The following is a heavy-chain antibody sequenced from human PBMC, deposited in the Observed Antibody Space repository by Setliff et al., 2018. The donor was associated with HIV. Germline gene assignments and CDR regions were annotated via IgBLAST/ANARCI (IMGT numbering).Heavy chain of an antibody. CDR1: GIMFRSYW. J-gene: IGHJ4*02. D-gene: IGHD6-19*01. CDR2: IKQDGSEI. CDR3: TKDHLSGWASDC. V-gene: IGHV3-7*01. Sequence: LSLSCVDSGIMFRSYWMGWVRQAPGKGLEWVASIKQDGSEIYYRDSVRGRFTISRDNAKNSVYLQMNSLRVEDTAMYYCTKDHLSGWASDCWGQGTLVTVSS.